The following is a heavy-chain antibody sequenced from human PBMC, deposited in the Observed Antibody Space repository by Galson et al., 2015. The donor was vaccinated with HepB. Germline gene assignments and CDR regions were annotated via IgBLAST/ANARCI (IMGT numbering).Heavy chain of an antibody. CDR3: ASILGYCSSTSCPRDYYYGMDV. Sequence: SLRLSCAASGFTFSSYGMHWVRRAPGKGLEWVAVIWYDGSNKYYADSVKGRFTISRDNSKNTLYLQMNSLRAEDTAVYYCASILGYCSSTSCPRDYYYGMDVWGQGTTVTVSS. V-gene: IGHV3-33*01. CDR2: IWYDGSNK. J-gene: IGHJ6*02. D-gene: IGHD2-2*01. CDR1: GFTFSSYG.